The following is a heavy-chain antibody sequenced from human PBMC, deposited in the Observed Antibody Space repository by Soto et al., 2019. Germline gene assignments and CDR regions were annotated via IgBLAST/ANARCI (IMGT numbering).Heavy chain of an antibody. CDR2: ISAYNGNT. D-gene: IGHD4-4*01. CDR3: ARDGGPMTTVTPDWFDP. CDR1: GYTFTSYG. J-gene: IGHJ5*02. V-gene: IGHV1-18*04. Sequence: ASVKVSCKASGYTFTSYGISWVRQAPGQGLEWMGWISAYNGNTNYAQKLQGRVTMTTDTSTSTAYMELRSLRSDDTAVYYCARDGGPMTTVTPDWFDPWGQGTLVTAPQ.